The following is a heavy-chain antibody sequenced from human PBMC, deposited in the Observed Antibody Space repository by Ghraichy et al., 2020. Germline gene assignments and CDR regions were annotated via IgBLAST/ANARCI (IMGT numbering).Heavy chain of an antibody. J-gene: IGHJ4*02. D-gene: IGHD3-3*01. CDR3: ARSYDFWSGAYYFDY. CDR1: GFTFSSNW. Sequence: GGSLRLSCAASGFTFSSNWMSWVRQAPGKGLEWVANIKQDGSEKYYVDSVKGRFTISRDNAKNSLYLQMNSLRAEDTTVYYCARSYDFWSGAYYFDYWGQGTPVTVS. CDR2: IKQDGSEK. V-gene: IGHV3-7*03.